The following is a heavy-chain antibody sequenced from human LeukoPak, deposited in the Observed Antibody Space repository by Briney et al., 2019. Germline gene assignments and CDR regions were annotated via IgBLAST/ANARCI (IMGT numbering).Heavy chain of an antibody. V-gene: IGHV3-72*01. CDR2: TRNKANSYTT. CDR1: GGSITSRDC. J-gene: IGHJ4*02. D-gene: IGHD4-11*01. Sequence: LSLTCGVSGGSITSRDCWSWVRQAPGKGLEWVGRTRNKANSYTTEYAASVKGRFTISRDDSKNSLYLQMNSLKTEDTAVYYCARGDDYSPFDYWGQGTLVTVSS. CDR3: ARGDDYSPFDY.